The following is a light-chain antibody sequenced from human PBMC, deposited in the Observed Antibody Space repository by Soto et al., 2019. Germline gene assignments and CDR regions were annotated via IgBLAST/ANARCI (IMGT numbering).Light chain of an antibody. J-gene: IGKJ2*01. CDR1: QSTSSDS. V-gene: IGKV3-20*01. Sequence: EIVLMQSPGPPSSSPREGASLFCRASQSTSSDSLAWYQQKPGQAPRLLISGASSRATGIPDRFSGSGSGTYFTPTVSRLEPGDFAVFYCQQYGSSPPTFGQGTKVDIK. CDR3: QQYGSSPPT. CDR2: GAS.